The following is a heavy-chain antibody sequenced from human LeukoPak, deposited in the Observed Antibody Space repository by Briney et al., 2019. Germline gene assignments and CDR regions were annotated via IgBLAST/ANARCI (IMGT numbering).Heavy chain of an antibody. CDR1: GGTFSSYA. CDR3: AREGGGMAVAGTFNSY. J-gene: IGHJ4*02. V-gene: IGHV1-69*01. D-gene: IGHD6-19*01. CDR2: IIPIFGTA. Sequence: VASATVSCKASGGTFSSYAISWVRQAPGQGLEWMGGIIPIFGTANYAQKFQGRVTITADESTSTAYMELSSLRSEDTAVYYCAREGGGMAVAGTFNSYWGQGTLVTVSS.